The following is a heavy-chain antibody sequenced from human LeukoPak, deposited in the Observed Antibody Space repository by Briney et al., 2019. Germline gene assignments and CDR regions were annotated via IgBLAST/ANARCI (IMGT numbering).Heavy chain of an antibody. V-gene: IGHV3-21*04. J-gene: IGHJ5*02. D-gene: IGHD4-11*01. CDR2: ISSSSSYI. Sequence: PGGSLRLSCAASGFTFSSYSMNWVRQAPGKGLEWVSSISSSSSYIYYADSVKGRFTISRDNSKNTLYLQMNSLRAEDTAVYYCAKSTTVTPRWFDPWGQGTLVTVSS. CDR1: GFTFSSYS. CDR3: AKSTTVTPRWFDP.